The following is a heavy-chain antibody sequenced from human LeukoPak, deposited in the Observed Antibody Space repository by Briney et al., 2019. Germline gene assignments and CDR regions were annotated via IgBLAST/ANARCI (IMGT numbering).Heavy chain of an antibody. CDR1: GYTLTELS. Sequence: ASVKVSCKVSGYTLTELSMHWVRQAPGKGLEWMGGFDPEDGETIYAQKFQGRVTMTEDTSTDTAYMELSSLRSEDTAVYYCATTTTVTYNWFDPWAREPWSPSPQ. D-gene: IGHD4-17*01. V-gene: IGHV1-24*01. CDR2: FDPEDGET. J-gene: IGHJ5*02. CDR3: ATTTTVTYNWFDP.